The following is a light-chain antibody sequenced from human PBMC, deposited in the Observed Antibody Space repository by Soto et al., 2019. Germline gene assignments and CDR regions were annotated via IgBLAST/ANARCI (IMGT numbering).Light chain of an antibody. CDR3: SSYTSSSIFPYV. V-gene: IGLV2-14*01. CDR1: SSDVGGYNY. Sequence: QSVLTQPASVSGSPGQSITISCTGTSSDVGGYNYVSWYQQHPGKAPKLMIFEVSNRPSGVPTRFSGSKSDNTASLTISGLQAEDEADYYCSSYTSSSIFPYVFGTGTKVTVL. CDR2: EVS. J-gene: IGLJ1*01.